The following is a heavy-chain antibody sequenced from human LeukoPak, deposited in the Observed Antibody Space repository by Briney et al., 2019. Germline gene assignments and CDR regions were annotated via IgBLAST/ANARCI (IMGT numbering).Heavy chain of an antibody. D-gene: IGHD3-10*01. CDR1: GGSISGYF. V-gene: IGHV4-4*07. CDR2: IYSSGRT. Sequence: SETLSLTCTVSGGSISGYFWTWIRQPAGEGLEWIGRIYSSGRTNYNPSLKSRVSMSVDTSKNQSSLKLNSVTAADTAVYFCARERFGGSTFLDNWGQGTLVTVSS. J-gene: IGHJ4*02. CDR3: ARERFGGSTFLDN.